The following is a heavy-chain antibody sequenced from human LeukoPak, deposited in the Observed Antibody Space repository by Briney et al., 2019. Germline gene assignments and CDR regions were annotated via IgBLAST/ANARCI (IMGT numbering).Heavy chain of an antibody. Sequence: GRSLRLSCTASGFTFGDYAMSWFRQAPGRGLEWVGFIRSKAYGGTTEYAASVKGRFTISRDDSKSIAYLQMNSLKTEDTAVYYCTRESTLLGLRDYWGQGTLVTVSS. D-gene: IGHD5-12*01. V-gene: IGHV3-49*03. CDR2: IRSKAYGGTT. CDR1: GFTFGDYA. J-gene: IGHJ4*02. CDR3: TRESTLLGLRDY.